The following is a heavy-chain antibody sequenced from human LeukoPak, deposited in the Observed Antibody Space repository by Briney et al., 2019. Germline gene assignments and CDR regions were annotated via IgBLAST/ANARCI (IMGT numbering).Heavy chain of an antibody. Sequence: NPSETLSLTCAVYGGSFSGYYWSWIRQPPGKGLEWIGEINHSGSTNYNPSLKSRVTISVDTSKNQFSLKLSSVTAADTAVYYCARHVRYFDWSYNHWGRGTLVTVSS. V-gene: IGHV4-34*01. CDR3: ARHVRYFDWSYNH. D-gene: IGHD3-9*01. J-gene: IGHJ4*02. CDR1: GGSFSGYY. CDR2: INHSGST.